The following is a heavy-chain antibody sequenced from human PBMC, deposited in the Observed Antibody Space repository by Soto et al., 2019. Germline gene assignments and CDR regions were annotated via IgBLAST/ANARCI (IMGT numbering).Heavy chain of an antibody. CDR2: IIPIFGTA. J-gene: IGHJ4*02. CDR1: GGTSSSFA. D-gene: IGHD5-18*01. CDR3: ARNARRDGYSPAD. V-gene: IGHV1-69*01. Sequence: QVQLVQSGAEVKKPGSSVKVSCKASGGTSSSFAISWLRQAPGQGLEWMGGIIPIFGTANYAQKFQGRVTITADESTSTAYMELSSLRSEDTAVYYCARNARRDGYSPADWGQGTLVTVSS.